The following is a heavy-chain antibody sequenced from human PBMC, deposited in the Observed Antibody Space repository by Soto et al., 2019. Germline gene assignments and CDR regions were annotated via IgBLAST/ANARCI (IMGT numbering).Heavy chain of an antibody. Sequence: ASVKVSCKASGGTFSSYTISWVRQAPGQGLEWMGRIIPILGIANYAQKFQGRVTITADKSTSTAYMELSSLRSEDTAVYYCARGHEPHYYGMDVWGQGTTVTVSS. CDR3: ARGHEPHYYGMDV. J-gene: IGHJ6*02. V-gene: IGHV1-69*02. CDR1: GGTFSSYT. CDR2: IIPILGIA.